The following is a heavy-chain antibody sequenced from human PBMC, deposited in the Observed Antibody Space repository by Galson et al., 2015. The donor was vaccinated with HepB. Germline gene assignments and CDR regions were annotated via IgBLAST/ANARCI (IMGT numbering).Heavy chain of an antibody. V-gene: IGHV3-15*01. CDR3: TFFGGAFDI. Sequence: SLRLSCAASGFMFTKAGMSWVRQAAGKGLEWVARIKSNADGGTTDYSAPVKGRFTISRDDSKNTVYLQLNNLQTEDTAVYYCTFFGGAFDIWGHGTQVTVS. CDR2: IKSNADGGTT. CDR1: GFMFTKAG. D-gene: IGHD3-10*01. J-gene: IGHJ3*02.